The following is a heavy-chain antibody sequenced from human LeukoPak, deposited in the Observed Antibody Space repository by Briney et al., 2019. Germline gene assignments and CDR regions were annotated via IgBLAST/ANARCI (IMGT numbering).Heavy chain of an antibody. D-gene: IGHD3-22*01. CDR3: ARQVVADTYYFDY. Sequence: SSETLSLTCTVSGGSISGYYWSWIRQPPGKGLEWIGYIYYSGSTNYNPSLKSRVTISVDTSKNQFSLKLSSVTAAGTAVYYCARQVVADTYYFDYWGQGTLVTVSS. V-gene: IGHV4-59*08. CDR1: GGSISGYY. J-gene: IGHJ4*02. CDR2: IYYSGST.